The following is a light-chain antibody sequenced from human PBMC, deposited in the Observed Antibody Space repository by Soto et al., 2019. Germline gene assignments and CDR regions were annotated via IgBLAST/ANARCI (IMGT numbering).Light chain of an antibody. J-gene: IGKJ3*01. CDR3: QQYNNWPFLT. Sequence: IVLTQSPATLSFSPGQRATLSCSASQSVSGDLAWYHHKPGQAPRLLIYDASTRALDTPARFAGSGSGTEFTLTISSLQSEDFAVYYCQQYNNWPFLTFGPGTKVDIK. CDR2: DAS. CDR1: QSVSGD. V-gene: IGKV3-15*01.